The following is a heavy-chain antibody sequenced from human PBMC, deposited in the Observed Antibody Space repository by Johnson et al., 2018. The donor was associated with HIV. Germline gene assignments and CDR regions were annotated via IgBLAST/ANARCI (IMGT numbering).Heavy chain of an antibody. D-gene: IGHD6-6*01. J-gene: IGHJ3*02. CDR2: ISSNGGST. CDR1: GFTFSSYA. CDR3: ARVSSIAALWDAFDI. Sequence: VQLVESGGGLVQPGGSLRLSCAASGFTFSSYAIHWVRQAPGKGLEYVSAISSNGGSTYYANSVKGRFTISRDNSKNTLYLQMGSLRAEDMAVYYCARVSSIAALWDAFDIWGQGT. V-gene: IGHV3-64*01.